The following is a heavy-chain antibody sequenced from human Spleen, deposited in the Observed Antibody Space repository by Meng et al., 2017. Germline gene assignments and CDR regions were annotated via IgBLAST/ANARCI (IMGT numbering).Heavy chain of an antibody. CDR1: GYTFSSYG. CDR3: ARGRDWFSS. V-gene: IGHV1-69*04. J-gene: IGHJ5*01. Sequence: QVQLVQSGGEVKKPGASVKVSCKASGYTFSSYGISWVRQAPGQGLEWMGRIVPVLNIVNYAQNFQGRVTIIADKATNTASMELTSLTFEDTAVYYCARGRDWFSSWGQGTLVTVSS. CDR2: IVPVLNIV.